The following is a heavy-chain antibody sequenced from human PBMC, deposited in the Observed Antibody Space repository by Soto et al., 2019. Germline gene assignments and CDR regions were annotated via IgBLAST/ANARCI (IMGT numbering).Heavy chain of an antibody. CDR2: IWYDGSNK. D-gene: IGHD6-6*01. CDR3: ARDLAEYSSSFGLKGYYYYGMDV. J-gene: IGHJ6*02. Sequence: QVQLVESGGGVVQPGRSLRLSCAASGFTFRSYGMHWVRQAPGKGLEWVAVIWYDGSNKYYADSVKGRFTISRDNSKNTLYLQMNSLRAEDTAVYYCARDLAEYSSSFGLKGYYYYGMDVWGQGTTVTVSS. V-gene: IGHV3-33*01. CDR1: GFTFRSYG.